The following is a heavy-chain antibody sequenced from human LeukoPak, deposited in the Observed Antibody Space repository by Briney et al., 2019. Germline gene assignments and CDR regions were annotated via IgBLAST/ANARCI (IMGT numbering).Heavy chain of an antibody. V-gene: IGHV1-2*02. D-gene: IGHD6-13*01. CDR1: GYTFTGYY. Sequence: GPVKVSCKASGYTFTGYYMHWVRQAPGQGLEWMGWINCNSGGTKYSQKFQGRVTMTRDTSISTVYMELNSLRSDDTAVYYCARGAFRQLVHSYWGQGTLVTVSS. J-gene: IGHJ4*02. CDR2: INCNSGGT. CDR3: ARGAFRQLVHSY.